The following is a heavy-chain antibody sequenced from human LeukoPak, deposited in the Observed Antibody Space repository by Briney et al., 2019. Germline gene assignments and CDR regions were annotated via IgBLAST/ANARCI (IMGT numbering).Heavy chain of an antibody. D-gene: IGHD2-2*01. CDR2: ISSNGGST. CDR1: GFTFSSYA. CDR3: ATTYCSSTSCYSFSWSPFVEAGAFDI. J-gene: IGHJ3*02. V-gene: IGHV3-64*01. Sequence: GGSLRLSCAASGFTFSSYAMHWVRQAPGKGLEYVSAISSNGGSTYYANSVKGRFTISRDNSKNTLYLQMNSLRAEDTAVYYCATTYCSSTSCYSFSWSPFVEAGAFDIWGQGTMVTVSS.